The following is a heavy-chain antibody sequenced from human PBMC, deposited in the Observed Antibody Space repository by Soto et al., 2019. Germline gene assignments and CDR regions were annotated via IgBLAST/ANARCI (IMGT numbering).Heavy chain of an antibody. J-gene: IGHJ4*02. CDR2: IIPIFGTA. D-gene: IGHD4-17*01. CDR1: GGTFSSYA. CDR3: ASSWTVTTSDDY. Sequence: ASVKVSCKASGGTFSSYAISWVRQAPGQGLEWMGGIIPIFGTANYAQKFQGRVTITADESTSTAYMELSSLRSEDTAVYYCASSWTVTTSDDYWGQGTLVTVSS. V-gene: IGHV1-69*13.